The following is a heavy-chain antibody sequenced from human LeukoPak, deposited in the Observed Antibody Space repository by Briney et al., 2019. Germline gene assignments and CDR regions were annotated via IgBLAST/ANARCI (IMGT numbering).Heavy chain of an antibody. CDR3: ARGALRYFDWFGAFDI. V-gene: IGHV1-3*01. CDR2: INAGNGNT. J-gene: IGHJ3*02. CDR1: GYTFTRYA. Sequence: GASVKVSCKASGYTFTRYAMHWVRQAPGQRLEWMGWINAGNGNTKYSQEFQGRVTITRDTSASTAYMELSRLRSDDTAVYYCARGALRYFDWFGAFDIWGQGTMVTVSS. D-gene: IGHD3-9*01.